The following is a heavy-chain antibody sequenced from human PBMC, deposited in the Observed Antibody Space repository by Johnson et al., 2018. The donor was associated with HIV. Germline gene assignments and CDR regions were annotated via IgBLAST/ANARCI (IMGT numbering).Heavy chain of an antibody. CDR1: GFSFSSYG. CDR3: ASSLSSRSHDAFDM. V-gene: IGHV3-33*01. J-gene: IGHJ3*02. CDR2: MWYDGSNK. Sequence: QVQLVESGGGVVQPGRSLRLSCAASGFSFSSYGMHWVRQAPGKGLEWVAVMWYDGSNKYYADSVKGRFTISRDNSKNTLYLQMNSLRAEDTAVYYCASSLSSRSHDAFDMWGQGTMVTVSS. D-gene: IGHD6-13*01.